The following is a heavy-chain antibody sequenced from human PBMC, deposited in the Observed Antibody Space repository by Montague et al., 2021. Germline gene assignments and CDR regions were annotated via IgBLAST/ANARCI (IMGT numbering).Heavy chain of an antibody. J-gene: IGHJ5*02. V-gene: IGHV4-39*01. CDR1: GASINSSPYY. CDR2: IYYSANT. CDR3: ARVDCGGDCYTFDP. D-gene: IGHD2-21*02. Sequence: SETLSLTCTVSGASINSSPYYWGWIRQPPGKGLEWIGSIYYSANTYYNPSLKSRLSISVDTTKNQFSLRLKSVTAADTAVYYCARVDCGGDCYTFDPWGQGTLVTVSS.